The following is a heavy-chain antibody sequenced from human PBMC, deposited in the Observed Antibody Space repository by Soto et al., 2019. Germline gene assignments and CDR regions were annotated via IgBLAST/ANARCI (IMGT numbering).Heavy chain of an antibody. D-gene: IGHD2-2*01. J-gene: IGHJ4*02. CDR2: IRYSGNT. CDR1: GGSIGSGDYY. Sequence: QLQLQESGPGLVKPSETLSLTCTVFGGSIGSGDYYGGWIRQPPGKGLEWIGSIRYSGNTFYSPCLKSRVTIFVDTSKNQLSLRLNSVTATDTALYFCVGRKRVENCGANSCYVTDWGQGTLVTVSS. V-gene: IGHV4-39*01. CDR3: VGRKRVENCGANSCYVTD.